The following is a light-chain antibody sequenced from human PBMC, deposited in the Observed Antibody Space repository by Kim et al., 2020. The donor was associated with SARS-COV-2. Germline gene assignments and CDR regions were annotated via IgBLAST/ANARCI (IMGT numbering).Light chain of an antibody. Sequence: SYELTQPPSVSVAPGKTARITCGGNNIGSKSVHWYQQKPGQAPVLVIYYDSDRPSGIPERFSGSNFGNTATLTITSVEAGDEADYHCQEWDSSSEHNWV. CDR3: QEWDSSSEHNWV. J-gene: IGLJ3*02. CDR2: YDS. CDR1: NIGSKS. V-gene: IGLV3-21*04.